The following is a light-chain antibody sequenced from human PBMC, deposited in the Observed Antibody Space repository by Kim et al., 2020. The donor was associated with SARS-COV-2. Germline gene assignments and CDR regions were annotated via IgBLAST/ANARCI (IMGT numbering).Light chain of an antibody. CDR1: SSNIGAGYD. CDR3: QSYASSLSVV. CDR2: ANS. V-gene: IGLV1-40*01. Sequence: QSVLTQPPSVSGAPGQRVTISCTGSSSNIGAGYDVHWYQQLPGSAPKLLIYANSNWPSGVPDRFSGSRSGTSASLAITGLQAEDEADYYCQSYASSLSVVFGGGTQLTVL. J-gene: IGLJ2*01.